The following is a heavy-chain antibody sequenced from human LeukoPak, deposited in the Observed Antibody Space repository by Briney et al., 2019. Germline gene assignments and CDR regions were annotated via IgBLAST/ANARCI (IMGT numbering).Heavy chain of an antibody. J-gene: IGHJ4*02. V-gene: IGHV4-59*01. D-gene: IGHD6-13*01. CDR1: GGSISSYY. Sequence: PSETLSPTCTVSGGSISSYYWSWIRQPPGKGLEWIGYIYYSGSTNYNPSLKSRVTISVDTSKNQFSLKLSSVTAADTAVYYCARALLSSWYCYFDYWGQGTLVTVSS. CDR2: IYYSGST. CDR3: ARALLSSWYCYFDY.